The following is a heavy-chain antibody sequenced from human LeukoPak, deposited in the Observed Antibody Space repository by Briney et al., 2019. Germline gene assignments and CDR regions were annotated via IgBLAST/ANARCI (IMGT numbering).Heavy chain of an antibody. Sequence: PGGSLRLSCAASGFTFSSYAMSWVRPAEGRRLEWVSAISGSGGSTYYADSVKGRFTISRDNSKKTLYLQMNSLRAEDTAVYYCAKEAGSSWGYYYYYMDVWGKGTTVTVSS. CDR2: ISGSGGST. J-gene: IGHJ6*03. V-gene: IGHV3-23*01. D-gene: IGHD6-13*01. CDR1: GFTFSSYA. CDR3: AKEAGSSWGYYYYYMDV.